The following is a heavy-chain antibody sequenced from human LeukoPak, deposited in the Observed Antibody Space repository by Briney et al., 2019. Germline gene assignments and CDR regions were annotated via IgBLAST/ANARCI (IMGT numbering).Heavy chain of an antibody. D-gene: IGHD1-26*01. CDR1: GGSISSVSYY. V-gene: IGHV4-61*02. CDR3: ARGLWNSGSYYYYYYYVDV. CDR2: IYTSGST. J-gene: IGHJ6*03. Sequence: SETLSLTCTVSGGSISSVSYYWSWIRQPAGKGLEGIGRIYTSGSTNYNPSLKSRVTISVDTSKNQFSLKLSSVTAADTAVYYCARGLWNSGSYYYYYYYVDVWGKGTTVTVSS.